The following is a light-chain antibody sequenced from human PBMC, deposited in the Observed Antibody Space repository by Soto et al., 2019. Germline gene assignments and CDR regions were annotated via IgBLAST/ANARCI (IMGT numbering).Light chain of an antibody. J-gene: IGLJ1*01. CDR2: QVT. CDR3: CSFTSSSTYV. CDR1: TSNVGTSNY. Sequence: QSALTQPASVSGSPGKSINMSCGGTTSNVGTSNYVSWYQHHPGKAPRLLIFQVTDRPSGVSDRFSGSKSGTTASLTISGLQAEDEATYYCCSFTSSSTYVFGSGTKVTVL. V-gene: IGLV2-14*01.